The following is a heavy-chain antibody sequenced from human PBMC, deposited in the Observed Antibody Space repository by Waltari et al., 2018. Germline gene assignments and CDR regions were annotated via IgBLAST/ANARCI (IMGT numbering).Heavy chain of an antibody. CDR2: ITTNTGNP. J-gene: IGHJ5*02. Sequence: QVQLVQSGPELKKPGASVKVSCKASGYTFTNYAISWIRQAPGQGFELMGWITTNTGNPTYVQGFTGRFVFSLDTSVSTAYLQINSLKVEDTAVYYCVREVVPASTIVVNWFDPWGQGTLVTVSS. CDR3: VREVVPASTIVVNWFDP. D-gene: IGHD2-2*01. CDR1: GYTFTNYA. V-gene: IGHV7-4-1*02.